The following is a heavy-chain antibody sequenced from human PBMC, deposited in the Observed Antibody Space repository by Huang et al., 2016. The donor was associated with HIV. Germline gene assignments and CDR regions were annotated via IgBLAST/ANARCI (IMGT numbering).Heavy chain of an antibody. D-gene: IGHD3-10*01. CDR3: ARGSAGVLWFGEM. CDR1: GFTFSSYA. CDR2: ISYDGSNQ. J-gene: IGHJ4*02. Sequence: QERLVESGGGVVQPGRSLRLSCAAFGFTFSSYAMHWVRQVEGKGLGWVAVISYDGSNQHYVDSVKGRFTIARDNSKKMLYLQMNSLRMGDTAVYDCARGSAGVLWFGEMWGQGTLVTVSS. V-gene: IGHV3-30*04.